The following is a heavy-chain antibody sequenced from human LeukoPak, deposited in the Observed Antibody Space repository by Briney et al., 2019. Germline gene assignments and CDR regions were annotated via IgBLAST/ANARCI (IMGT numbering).Heavy chain of an antibody. Sequence: PGRSLRLSCAASGSTFSTFITYDFNWVRQAPGKGLEWVSYISSSGSTIYYADSVKGRFPVSRDNAKNSLYLQMNSLRAEDTAIYYCARDLVSGAYTFDIWGQGRMVTVSS. V-gene: IGHV3-48*03. J-gene: IGHJ3*02. CDR3: ARDLVSGAYTFDI. CDR1: GSTFSTFI. D-gene: IGHD3-16*01. CDR2: ISSSGSTI.